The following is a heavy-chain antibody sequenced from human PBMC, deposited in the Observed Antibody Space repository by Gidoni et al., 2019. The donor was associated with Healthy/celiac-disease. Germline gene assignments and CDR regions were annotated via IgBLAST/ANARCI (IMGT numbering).Heavy chain of an antibody. D-gene: IGHD5-12*01. CDR2: ISGSGGSK. V-gene: IGHV3-23*01. J-gene: IGHJ4*02. Sequence: EVQLLESVGGLVQPGEYLRLSCAASAFTFSSYAMSWVRTAPGKGLEWVSAISGSGGSKYYADSVKGRLTISRDNYKNTLYLQMNSLRAEDTAVYYCARWASGYDSEFDYWGQGTLVTVSS. CDR1: AFTFSSYA. CDR3: ARWASGYDSEFDY.